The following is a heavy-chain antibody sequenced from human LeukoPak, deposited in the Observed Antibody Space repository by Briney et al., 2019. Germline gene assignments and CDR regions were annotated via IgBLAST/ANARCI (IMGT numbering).Heavy chain of an antibody. CDR3: ARDPGVPAAAGTGLLYYFDY. CDR1: GFTFSTYW. Sequence: VGSLRLSCAASGFTFSTYWMSWVRQAPGKGLEWVANIKEDGGEKYYVDSVKGRFTISRDNAKNSLYLQMNSLRVEDTAVYYCARDPGVPAAAGTGLLYYFDYWGQGTLVTVPS. J-gene: IGHJ4*02. V-gene: IGHV3-7*01. CDR2: IKEDGGEK. D-gene: IGHD6-13*01.